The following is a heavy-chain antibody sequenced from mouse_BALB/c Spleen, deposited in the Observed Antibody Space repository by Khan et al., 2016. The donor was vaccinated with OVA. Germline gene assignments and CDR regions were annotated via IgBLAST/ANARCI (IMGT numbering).Heavy chain of an antibody. CDR1: GYSITSDYA. Sequence: EVQLQESGPGLVKPSQSLSLTCTVTGYSITSDYAWNWIRQFPGNKLEWMGYISYSGSTNYNPALKSRISTTRDTSKNQFFLQLNSVTTEDTATYYCASDGSRYNYAMDYWGQGTSVTVSS. V-gene: IGHV3-2*02. CDR3: ASDGSRYNYAMDY. J-gene: IGHJ4*01. D-gene: IGHD2-3*01. CDR2: ISYSGST.